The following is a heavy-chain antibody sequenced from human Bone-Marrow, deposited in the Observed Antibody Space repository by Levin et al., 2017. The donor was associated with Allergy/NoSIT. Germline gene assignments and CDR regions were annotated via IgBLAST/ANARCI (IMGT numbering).Heavy chain of an antibody. CDR2: INSDGSSR. D-gene: IGHD3-3*01. V-gene: IGHV3-74*01. J-gene: IGHJ4*02. CDR1: GFTFSSYW. Sequence: GESLKISCAASGFTFSSYWMHWVRQAPGKGLVWVSRINSDGSSRSYADSVKGRFTISRDNAKNTVYLQMNSLRVDDTAVYYCVRGSGYRVVDYWGQGALVTVPS. CDR3: VRGSGYRVVDY.